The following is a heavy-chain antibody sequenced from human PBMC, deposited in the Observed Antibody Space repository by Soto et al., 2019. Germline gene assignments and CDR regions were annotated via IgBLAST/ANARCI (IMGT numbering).Heavy chain of an antibody. D-gene: IGHD3-3*01. V-gene: IGHV5-51*01. CDR1: GYSFTTYW. J-gene: IGHJ4*02. CDR3: AREVSWSGHKAFYK. CDR2: IYPDDSDT. Sequence: GDSLKISGKGSGYSFTTYWIAWVRQMPGKGLEWMGIIYPDDSDTRYSPSFQGQVTFSADKSISTAYLQWASLKASDTAMYYCAREVSWSGHKAFYKWGQGTLVTVSS.